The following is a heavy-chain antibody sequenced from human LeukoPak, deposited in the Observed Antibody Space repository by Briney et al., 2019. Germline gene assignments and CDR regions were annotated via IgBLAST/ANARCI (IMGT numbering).Heavy chain of an antibody. Sequence: GASVKVSCKASGYTFTGYYMHWVRQAPGQGLEWMGWINPNSGGTNYAQKFQGRVTMTRDTSISTAYMELSRLRSDDTAVYYCVRDLDSSGYYRSDAFDLWGQGTMVTVSS. CDR2: INPNSGGT. V-gene: IGHV1-2*02. J-gene: IGHJ3*01. CDR3: VRDLDSSGYYRSDAFDL. D-gene: IGHD3-22*01. CDR1: GYTFTGYY.